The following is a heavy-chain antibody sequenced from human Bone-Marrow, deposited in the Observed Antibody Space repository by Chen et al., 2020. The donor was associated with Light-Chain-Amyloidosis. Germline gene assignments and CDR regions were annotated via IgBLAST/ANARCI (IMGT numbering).Heavy chain of an antibody. D-gene: IGHD6-13*01. J-gene: IGHJ4*02. V-gene: IGHV4-34*01. CDR1: GGSFSGYY. Sequence: QVQLQQWGAGLLKPSETLSLTCAVYGGSFSGYYWSWIRQPPGKGLEWIGEINHSGSTNYNPSLKRRVTISVDTSKNRFSLKLSSVTAADTAVYYCARRMGIAAAKYYFDYWGQGTLVTVSS. CDR2: INHSGST. CDR3: ARRMGIAAAKYYFDY.